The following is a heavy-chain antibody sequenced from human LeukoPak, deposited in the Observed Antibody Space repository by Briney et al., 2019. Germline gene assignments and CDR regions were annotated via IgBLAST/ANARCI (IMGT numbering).Heavy chain of an antibody. CDR3: ARADLHYGSGTDFDY. CDR1: GGSISSGGFY. D-gene: IGHD3-10*01. J-gene: IGHJ4*02. CDR2: IFYSGST. V-gene: IGHV4-31*03. Sequence: PSETLSLTCTVSGGSISSGGFYWSWIRQHPGKGLEWIGYIFYSGSTYYNPSLRSRVTLSVDTPKNQFSLKLSSVNAADTAVYYCARADLHYGSGTDFDYWGQGTLVTVSS.